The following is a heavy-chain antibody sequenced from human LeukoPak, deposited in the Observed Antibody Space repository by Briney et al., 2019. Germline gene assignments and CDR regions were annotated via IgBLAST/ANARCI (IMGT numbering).Heavy chain of an antibody. J-gene: IGHJ5*02. Sequence: SGPTPVNPTQTLTLTCTFSGFSLSTSGVGMGWIRQPPGKALQWLALIYWDDEKYYSPSLKSRLSISRDTSRNQVVLTMTNMDPLDTGTYFCAHSYYFGSRSYYNVWFAPWGLGTLVSVSS. CDR3: AHSYYFGSRSYYNVWFAP. CDR2: IYWDDEK. V-gene: IGHV2-5*02. D-gene: IGHD3-10*01. CDR1: GFSLSTSGVG.